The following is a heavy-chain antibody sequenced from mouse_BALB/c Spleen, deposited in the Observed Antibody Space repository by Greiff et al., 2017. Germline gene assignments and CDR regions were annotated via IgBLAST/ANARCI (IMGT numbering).Heavy chain of an antibody. CDR2: IRNKANGYTT. J-gene: IGHJ3*01. V-gene: IGHV7-3*02. CDR1: GFTFTDYY. CDR3: AREGFAY. Sequence: EVQRVESGGGLVQPGGSLRLSCATSGFTFTDYYMSWVRQPPGKALEWLGFIRNKANGYTTEYSASVKGRFTISRDNSQSILYLQMNTLRAEDSATYYCAREGFAYWGQGTLVTVSA.